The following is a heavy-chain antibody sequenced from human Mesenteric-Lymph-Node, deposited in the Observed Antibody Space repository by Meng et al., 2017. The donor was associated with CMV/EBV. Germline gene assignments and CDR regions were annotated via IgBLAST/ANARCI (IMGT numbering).Heavy chain of an antibody. Sequence: GESLKISCAASGFTFSSYWMSWVRQAPGKGLEWVANIKQDGSEKYYVDSVKGRFTISRDNAKNSLYLQMNSLRAEDTAVYYCARANREDDVIVPPVNEYFHHWGQGTLVTVSS. CDR2: IKQDGSEK. CDR3: ARANREDDVIVPPVNEYFHH. D-gene: IGHD3-22*01. V-gene: IGHV3-7*01. CDR1: GFTFSSYW. J-gene: IGHJ1*01.